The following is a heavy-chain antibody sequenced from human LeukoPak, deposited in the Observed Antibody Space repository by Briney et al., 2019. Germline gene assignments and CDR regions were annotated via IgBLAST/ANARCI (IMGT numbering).Heavy chain of an antibody. CDR1: GFTFSTYI. CDR3: ARDIEAYSTTFYS. J-gene: IGHJ4*02. D-gene: IGHD6-13*01. CDR2: ISSSSSYI. Sequence: PGGSLRLSCAASGFTFSTYIMNWVRQAPGKGLEWVSSISSSSSYIYYADSVKGRFTISRDNAKNSLYLQMNSLRAEDTAVYYCARDIEAYSTTFYSWGQGTLVTVSS. V-gene: IGHV3-21*01.